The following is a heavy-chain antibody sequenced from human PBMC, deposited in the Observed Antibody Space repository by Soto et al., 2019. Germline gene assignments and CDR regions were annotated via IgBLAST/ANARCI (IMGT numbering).Heavy chain of an antibody. CDR3: SRVRDYTPDY. V-gene: IGHV3-72*01. CDR2: IRNKPRSYTT. J-gene: IGHJ4*02. CDR1: GFTFSDHY. Sequence: EVQLVESGGGLVQPGGSLRLSCAASGFTFSDHYMDWVRQAPGKGLEWIGRIRNKPRSYTTEYAASVKGRFTISRDDSKSSLYLKMNSLKTEDTAVYYCSRVRDYTPDYWGQGTLVTVSS. D-gene: IGHD4-4*01.